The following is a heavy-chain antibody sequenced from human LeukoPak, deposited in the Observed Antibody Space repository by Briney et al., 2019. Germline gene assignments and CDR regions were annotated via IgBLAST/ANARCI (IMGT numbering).Heavy chain of an antibody. CDR1: GGSISSGDYY. CDR2: ISSGT. Sequence: LSLTCTVSGGSISSGDYYWSWIRQAPGKGLEWAAYISSGTYYADSVKGRFTISRDNAKNSLYLQMNSLRAEDTAVYYCAREYCSSTSCYEDAFDIWGQGTMVTVSS. J-gene: IGHJ3*02. V-gene: IGHV3-11*01. CDR3: AREYCSSTSCYEDAFDI. D-gene: IGHD2-2*01.